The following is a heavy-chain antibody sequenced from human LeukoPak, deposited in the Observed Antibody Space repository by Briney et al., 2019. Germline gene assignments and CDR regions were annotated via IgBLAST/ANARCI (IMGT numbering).Heavy chain of an antibody. V-gene: IGHV4-30-4*01. CDR2: IYYSGST. J-gene: IGHJ4*02. CDR3: ARIFYDILTIYLDY. Sequence: PSQTLSLTCTVSGGSISSGDYYWSWIRQPPGKGLEWIGYIYYSGSTYYNPSLKSRVTISVDTSKNQFSLKLSSVTAADTAVYYCARIFYDILTIYLDYWGQGTLVTVYS. D-gene: IGHD3-9*01. CDR1: GGSISSGDYY.